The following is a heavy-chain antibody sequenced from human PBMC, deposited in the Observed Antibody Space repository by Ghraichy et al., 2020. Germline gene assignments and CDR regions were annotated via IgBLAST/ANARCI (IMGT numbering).Heavy chain of an antibody. CDR3: ASPDPIVGATDAFDI. D-gene: IGHD1-26*01. CDR1: GGSISSSSYY. Sequence: SETLSLTCTVSGGSISSSSYYWGWIRQPPGKGLEWIGSIYYSGSTYYNPSLKSRVTISVDTSKNQFSLKLSSVTAADTAVYYCASPDPIVGATDAFDIWGQGTMVTVSS. V-gene: IGHV4-39*01. J-gene: IGHJ3*02. CDR2: IYYSGST.